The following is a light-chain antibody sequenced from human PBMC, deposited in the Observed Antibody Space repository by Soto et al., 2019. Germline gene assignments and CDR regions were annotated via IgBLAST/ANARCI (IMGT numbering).Light chain of an antibody. CDR1: QSINSW. J-gene: IGKJ1*01. Sequence: DIQRTQSPSTLAASVGDRGTSTCRASQSINSWLAWYQQKPGKAPQILIYDASTLKRGFPSRFSASGSGTEFILIISSLQPDDFATYYCQQYTSYSWTFGQGTQLEIK. CDR2: DAS. CDR3: QQYTSYSWT. V-gene: IGKV1-5*01.